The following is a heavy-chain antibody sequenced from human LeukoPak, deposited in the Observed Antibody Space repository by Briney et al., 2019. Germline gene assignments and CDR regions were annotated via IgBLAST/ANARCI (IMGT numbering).Heavy chain of an antibody. Sequence: PSETLSLSCTVSGGSISSYYWSWIRQPPGKGLERIGYIYYSGSTNYNPSLKSRVTISVDTSKNQFSLKLSSVTAADTAVYYCARKVRGVYAFDIWGQGTMVTVSS. V-gene: IGHV4-59*08. CDR2: IYYSGST. CDR3: ARKVRGVYAFDI. CDR1: GGSISSYY. J-gene: IGHJ3*02. D-gene: IGHD3-10*01.